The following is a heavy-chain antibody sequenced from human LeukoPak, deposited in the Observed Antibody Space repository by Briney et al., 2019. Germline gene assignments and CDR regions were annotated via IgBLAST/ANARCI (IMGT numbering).Heavy chain of an antibody. CDR1: GGTFSSYA. V-gene: IGHV1-69*04. Sequence: SVKVSCKDSGGTFSSYAISWVRQAPGQGLEWMGRIIPILGIANYAQKFQGRVTITADKSTSTAYMELSSLRSEDTAVYYCARLLYYYGMDVWGQGTTVTVSS. CDR2: IIPILGIA. J-gene: IGHJ6*02. CDR3: ARLLYYYGMDV.